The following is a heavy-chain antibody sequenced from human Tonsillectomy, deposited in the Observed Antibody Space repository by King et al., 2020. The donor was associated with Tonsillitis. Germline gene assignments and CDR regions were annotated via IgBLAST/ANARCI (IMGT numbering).Heavy chain of an antibody. D-gene: IGHD1-7*01. CDR1: GFTFSSYA. Sequence: QVQLVESGGGVVQPGRSLRLSCVASGFTFSSYAMHWVRQAPGKGLEWVAVISYHGTNKFYADSVKGRFTISRDNSKNTLYLQMNSLRAEDTAVYYCARDPEVTGGNLYCDCWGQGTLVTVSS. CDR3: ARDPEVTGGNLYCDC. V-gene: IGHV3-30*04. J-gene: IGHJ4*02. CDR2: ISYHGTNK.